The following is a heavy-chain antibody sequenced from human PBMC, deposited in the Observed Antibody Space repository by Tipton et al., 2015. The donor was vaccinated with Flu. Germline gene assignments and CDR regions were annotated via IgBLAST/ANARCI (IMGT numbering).Heavy chain of an antibody. V-gene: IGHV3-23*01. CDR1: GFTFTSSA. D-gene: IGHD3-16*01. CDR3: AKHDYGDAFDI. CDR2: ISASGDST. Sequence: GSLRLSCSASGFTFTSSAMSWARQAPGKGLEWVSSISASGDSTYFADSVRGRFTVSRDNPKNTLYLQMNSLRAEDTAVYYCAKHDYGDAFDIWGQGTLVTASS. J-gene: IGHJ3*02.